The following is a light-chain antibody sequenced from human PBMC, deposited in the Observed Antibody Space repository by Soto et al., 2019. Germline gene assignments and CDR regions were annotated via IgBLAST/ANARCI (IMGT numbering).Light chain of an antibody. V-gene: IGKV1-39*01. CDR2: GAS. Sequence: DIQMTQSPSSLSASVGDRVTITCRASQNIRKYLNWYQQKPGKAPKFLIHGASSLQSGVPSRFSGSGSGTDFTLTTSSLQPGDFATYYCQQSHSIPYTFGQGTKLEIK. CDR3: QQSHSIPYT. CDR1: QNIRKY. J-gene: IGKJ2*01.